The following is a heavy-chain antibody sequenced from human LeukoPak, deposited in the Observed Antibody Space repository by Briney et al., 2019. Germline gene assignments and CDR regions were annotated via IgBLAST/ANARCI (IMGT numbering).Heavy chain of an antibody. J-gene: IGHJ5*02. V-gene: IGHV4-59*08. CDR2: IYYSGRA. D-gene: IGHD5-24*01. CDR1: GGSITTNS. Sequence: PSETRSLTCSVSGGSITTNSWNWIRQPPGQGLEWIGYIYYSGRADYNPSLKSRVTMSVDMSKNQFSLKLTSVTAADTAVYYCARRGVEMAAIRPDNWFDPWGQGTLVTVSS. CDR3: ARRGVEMAAIRPDNWFDP.